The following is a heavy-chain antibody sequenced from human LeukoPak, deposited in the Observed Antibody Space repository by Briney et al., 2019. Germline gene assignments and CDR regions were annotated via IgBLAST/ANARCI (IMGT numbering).Heavy chain of an antibody. CDR3: ARAGVGIVVVPAAIYPDY. J-gene: IGHJ4*02. CDR1: GFTVSDYY. D-gene: IGHD2-2*03. CDR2: ISSSGSPI. V-gene: IGHV3-11*01. Sequence: GGSLRLSCAASGFTVSDYYMSWIRQAPGKGLDWVSYISSSGSPIYYADSVKGRFTISRDNDKNSLYLQMNSLRAEDTAVYYCARAGVGIVVVPAAIYPDYWGQGTLVTVSS.